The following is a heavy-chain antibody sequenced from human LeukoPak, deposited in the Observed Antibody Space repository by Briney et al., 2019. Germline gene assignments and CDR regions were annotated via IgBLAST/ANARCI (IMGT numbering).Heavy chain of an antibody. CDR3: ARDPDGVGGAPFEH. CDR1: GDSISTTSYY. CDR2: IYFRGTT. V-gene: IGHV4-39*07. D-gene: IGHD3-10*01. Sequence: SETLSLTCTVSGDSISTTSYYWAWIRQSPGKGLEWIGSIYFRGTTHYTLSLKSRVSISIDTSKSQFSLQLSSVTAAATAVYYCARDPDGVGGAPFEHWGQGTLVTVSS. J-gene: IGHJ4*02.